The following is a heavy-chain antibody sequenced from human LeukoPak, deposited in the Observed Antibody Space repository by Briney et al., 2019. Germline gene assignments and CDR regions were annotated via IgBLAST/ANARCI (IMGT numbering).Heavy chain of an antibody. CDR2: IYSGGST. D-gene: IGHD1-26*01. Sequence: GGSLRLSCAASGVSVSRNYMSWVRQAPGKGLEWVSEIYSGGSTYYAASVEGRFSISRDNSKNTVYLQMNSLRAEDTAVYYCARELREHGVFDIWGQGTTVTVSS. CDR3: ARELREHGVFDI. J-gene: IGHJ3*02. CDR1: GVSVSRNY. V-gene: IGHV3-53*01.